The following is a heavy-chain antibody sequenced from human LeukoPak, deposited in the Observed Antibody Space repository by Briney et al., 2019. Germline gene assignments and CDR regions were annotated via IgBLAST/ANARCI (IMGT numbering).Heavy chain of an antibody. V-gene: IGHV3-30*04. D-gene: IGHD3-10*01. Sequence: GGSLRLSCAASGFTFSSYAMHWVRQAPGKGLEWVAVISYDGSNKYYADSVKGRFTISRDNSKNTLYLQMNSPRAEDTAVCYCARSLFGFGESWDDYWGQGTLVTVSS. CDR1: GFTFSSYA. J-gene: IGHJ4*02. CDR3: ARSLFGFGESWDDY. CDR2: ISYDGSNK.